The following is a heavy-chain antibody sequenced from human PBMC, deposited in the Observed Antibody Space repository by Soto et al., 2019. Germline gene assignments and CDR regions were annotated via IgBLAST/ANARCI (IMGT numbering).Heavy chain of an antibody. D-gene: IGHD3-9*01. J-gene: IGHJ5*02. CDR2: IYYSGST. CDR1: GGSISSGGYY. CDR3: AISGYFDWLSSNWFDP. Sequence: QVQLQESGPGLVKPSQTLSLTCTVSGGSISSGGYYWSWIRQHPGKGLEWIGYIYYSGSTYYNPSLKSRVTISVDTSKNQFSLKLSSVTAADTAVYYCAISGYFDWLSSNWFDPWGQGTLVTVSS. V-gene: IGHV4-31*03.